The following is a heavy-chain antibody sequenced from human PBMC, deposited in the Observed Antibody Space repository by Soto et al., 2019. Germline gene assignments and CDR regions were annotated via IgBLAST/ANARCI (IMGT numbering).Heavy chain of an antibody. CDR1: GFTFDDYA. D-gene: IGHD4-4*01. J-gene: IGHJ3*02. V-gene: IGHV3-9*01. Sequence: GGSLRLSCAASGFTFDDYAMHWVRQAPGKGLEWVSGISWNSDNIVYADSVKGRFTISRDNAKNSLYLQMNSLRAEDTALYYCAKDRYSNYGDAFDIWGQGTMVTVS. CDR2: ISWNSDNI. CDR3: AKDRYSNYGDAFDI.